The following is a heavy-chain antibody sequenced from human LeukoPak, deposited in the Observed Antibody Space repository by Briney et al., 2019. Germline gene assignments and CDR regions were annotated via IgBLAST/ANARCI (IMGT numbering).Heavy chain of an antibody. Sequence: GGSLRLSCSASGFTFSSYPMHWVRQAPGKGLEYVSAISNNGGSTSYADSVKGRFTISRDNSKNTLYLQMNSLRAEDTAVYYCARDRSGSYTYWGQGTLVTVSS. CDR3: ARDRSGSYTY. CDR2: ISNNGGST. J-gene: IGHJ4*02. V-gene: IGHV3-64*04. D-gene: IGHD1-26*01. CDR1: GFTFSSYP.